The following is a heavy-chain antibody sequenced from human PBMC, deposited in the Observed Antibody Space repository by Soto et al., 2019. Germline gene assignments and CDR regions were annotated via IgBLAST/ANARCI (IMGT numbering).Heavy chain of an antibody. CDR3: AHCYEMSGYPHVFFQH. CDR1: GLTSSNYA. J-gene: IGHJ1*01. D-gene: IGHD3-22*01. Sequence: EVQLLESGGGLVQPGGFLRLSCATSGLTSSNYAMSWVRQAPGKGLEWVSSIGGRDASTYYAESVKGRSTISRDISKNALYLHINRLRSDDTAIYYCAHCYEMSGYPHVFFQHRGQGTLVTVSS. CDR2: IGGRDAST. V-gene: IGHV3-23*01.